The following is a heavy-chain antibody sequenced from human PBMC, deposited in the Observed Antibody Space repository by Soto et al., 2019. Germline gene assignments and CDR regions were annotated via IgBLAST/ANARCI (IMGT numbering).Heavy chain of an antibody. D-gene: IGHD5-12*01. J-gene: IGHJ4*02. V-gene: IGHV3-74*01. Sequence: PGGSLRLSCAASGFTFSGFYMHWVRQVPGKGLVWVSRISSDGSSADYADSVKGRFSISRDISKNTLYLQMNSLRAEDTAVYYCHGYGYWGQGTLVTVSS. CDR1: GFTFSGFY. CDR3: HGYGY. CDR2: ISSDGSSA.